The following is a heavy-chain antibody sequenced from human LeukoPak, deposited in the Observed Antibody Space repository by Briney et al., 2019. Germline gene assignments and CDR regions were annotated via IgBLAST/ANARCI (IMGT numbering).Heavy chain of an antibody. V-gene: IGHV4-31*03. CDR2: IYYSGST. D-gene: IGHD3-3*01. CDR1: GGSISSGGYY. Sequence: SETLSLTCTVSGGSISSGGYYWSWIRQHPGKGLEWIGYIYYSGSTYYNPSLKSRVTISVDTSKNQFSLKLSSVTAADTAVYYCARAPLRFLEWTMDVWGQGTTVTVSS. CDR3: ARAPLRFLEWTMDV. J-gene: IGHJ6*02.